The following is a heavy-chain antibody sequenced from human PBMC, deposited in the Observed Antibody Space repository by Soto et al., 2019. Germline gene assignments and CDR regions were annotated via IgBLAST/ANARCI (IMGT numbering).Heavy chain of an antibody. V-gene: IGHV4-30-4*01. D-gene: IGHD3-9*01. CDR3: AREGRYFDWLSI. J-gene: IGHJ3*02. CDR2: IYYSGST. CDR1: GGSISSGDYY. Sequence: QVQLQESGPGLVKPSQTLSLTCTVSGGSISSGDYYGGWIRHPPGKALEWIGYIYYSGSTYYNPSLKSRVTISVDTSKNQFSLKLSSVTAADTAVYYCAREGRYFDWLSIWGQGTMVTVSS.